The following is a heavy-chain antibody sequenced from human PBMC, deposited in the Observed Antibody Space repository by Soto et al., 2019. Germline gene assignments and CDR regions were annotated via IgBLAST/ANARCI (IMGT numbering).Heavy chain of an antibody. Sequence: GGSLRLSCAASGFTFHDHTMHWVRHAPGKGLEWVSPINWDGTNIYYADSVKGRFTISRDNSKNSLYLQMNSLRTEDTALYYCAKDTSWTIDYWGRGTLVTVSS. J-gene: IGHJ4*02. D-gene: IGHD4-17*01. CDR3: AKDTSWTIDY. CDR1: GFTFHDHT. V-gene: IGHV3-43*01. CDR2: INWDGTNI.